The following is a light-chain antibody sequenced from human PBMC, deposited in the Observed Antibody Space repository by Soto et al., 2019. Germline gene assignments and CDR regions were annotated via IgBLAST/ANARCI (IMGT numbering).Light chain of an antibody. CDR3: SSYTSSSIYV. J-gene: IGLJ1*01. V-gene: IGLV2-23*01. CDR2: EGT. CDR1: SSDVGGYNL. Sequence: QSVLTQPASVSGSPGQSITVSCAGTSSDVGGYNLVSWYQQHPGKAPKLIIYEGTERPSGISPRFSGSKSGNTAFLTISGLQAEDEADYYCSSYTSSSIYVFGSGTKVTVL.